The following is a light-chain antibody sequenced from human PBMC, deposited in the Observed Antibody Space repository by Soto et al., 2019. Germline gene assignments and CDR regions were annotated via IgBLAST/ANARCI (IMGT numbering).Light chain of an antibody. J-gene: IGLJ1*01. V-gene: IGLV2-8*01. Sequence: QSVLTQPPSASGSPGQSVTISCTGSSSDIGGYDFVSWYQQHPGKVPKLLIYEVTKRPSGVPDRFSGSKSGNTASLTVSGLQADDEADYYCCSHEGSKNYDLFGPGTKLTVL. CDR3: CSHEGSKNYDL. CDR2: EVT. CDR1: SSDIGGYDF.